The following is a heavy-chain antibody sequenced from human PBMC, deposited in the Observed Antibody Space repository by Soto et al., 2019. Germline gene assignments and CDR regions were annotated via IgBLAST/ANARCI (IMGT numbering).Heavy chain of an antibody. J-gene: IGHJ4*02. V-gene: IGHV4-59*01. Sequence: SETLSLTCTVSGGSISTYYWRWIRQPPGKGLEWIGYIYYSGSTNYNPSLKSRVTISVDTSKNQFSLKLSSVSAADTAVYYCARDGSRYDFWSGPYDFDYWGQGTLVTVSS. CDR2: IYYSGST. CDR1: GGSISTYY. CDR3: ARDGSRYDFWSGPYDFDY. D-gene: IGHD3-3*01.